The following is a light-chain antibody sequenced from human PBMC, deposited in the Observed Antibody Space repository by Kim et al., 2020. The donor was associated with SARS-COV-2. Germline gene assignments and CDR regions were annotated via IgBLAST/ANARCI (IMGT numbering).Light chain of an antibody. CDR1: SLRSYY. CDR3: NSRDSRGNHLV. J-gene: IGLJ3*02. CDR2: GKN. V-gene: IGLV3-19*01. Sequence: SSELTQDSAVSVALGQTVRITCQGDSLRSYYASWYQQKPGQAPVLVIYGKNNRPSGIPDRFSGSSSGNTASLTITGAQAEDEADYYCNSRDSRGNHLVFGGGTQLTV.